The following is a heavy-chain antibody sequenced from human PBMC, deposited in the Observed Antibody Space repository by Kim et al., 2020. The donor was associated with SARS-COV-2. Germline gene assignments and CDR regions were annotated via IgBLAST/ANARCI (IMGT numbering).Heavy chain of an antibody. Sequence: GGSLRLSCAASEFTFSSYAMSWVRQAPGKGLEWVSAIRGSGGSTYYADSVKGRFTISRDNSKNTLYLQMNSLRAEDTAIYYCAKYYYESSGYSSTFDYWGQGTLVTVSS. CDR1: EFTFSSYA. D-gene: IGHD3-22*01. CDR2: IRGSGGST. CDR3: AKYYYESSGYSSTFDY. J-gene: IGHJ4*02. V-gene: IGHV3-23*01.